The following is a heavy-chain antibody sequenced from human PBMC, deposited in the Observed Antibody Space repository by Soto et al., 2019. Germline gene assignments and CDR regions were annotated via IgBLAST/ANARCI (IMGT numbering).Heavy chain of an antibody. V-gene: IGHV5-51*01. CDR3: ARALVGAEPYYYYGMDV. CDR2: IYPGDSDT. Sequence: GESLKISCKGFGYRFTAYWIAWVRQMPVKGLEWMGIIYPGDSDTRYSPSFQGQVTISADKSISTAYLQWSSLKASDTAMYYCARALVGAEPYYYYGMDVWGQGTTVTVSS. D-gene: IGHD1-26*01. J-gene: IGHJ6*02. CDR1: GYRFTAYW.